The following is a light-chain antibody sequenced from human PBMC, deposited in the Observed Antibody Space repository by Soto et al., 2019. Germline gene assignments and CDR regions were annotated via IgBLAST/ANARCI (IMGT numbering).Light chain of an antibody. Sequence: DIQMTQAPSTLSASVGDRVTITCRASQSISSWLAWYQQKPGKAPKLLIYKASSLQSGVPSRYSGSGCGTEFTLTISSLQADDFATYCCQQCNSLYTLVQGTKLEIK. V-gene: IGKV1-5*03. CDR1: QSISSW. J-gene: IGKJ2*01. CDR2: KAS. CDR3: QQCNSLYT.